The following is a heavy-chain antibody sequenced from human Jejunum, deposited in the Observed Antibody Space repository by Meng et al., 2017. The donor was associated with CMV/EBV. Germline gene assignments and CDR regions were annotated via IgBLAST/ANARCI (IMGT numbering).Heavy chain of an antibody. J-gene: IGHJ4*02. Sequence: VHVRGSGPGLVTPSEPLSLPCTVPGGSISTYYWTWIRQPAGKGLEWIGRIYTSGSTHYNPSLKSRVTMSVDTSKNQFSLKLSSVTAADTAVYYCARENSGYDYWGQGTLVTVSS. V-gene: IGHV4-4*07. CDR1: GGSISTYY. CDR2: IYTSGST. D-gene: IGHD5-12*01. CDR3: ARENSGYDY.